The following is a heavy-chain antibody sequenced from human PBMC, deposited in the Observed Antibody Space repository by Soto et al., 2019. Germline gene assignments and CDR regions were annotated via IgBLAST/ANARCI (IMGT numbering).Heavy chain of an antibody. J-gene: IGHJ4*02. CDR2: IHHSGVI. V-gene: IGHV4-4*02. CDR3: VRNGKFSLHY. D-gene: IGHD1-26*01. CDR1: GGSINSDSW. Sequence: PSETLSLTCAVSGGSINSDSWWSWVRQPPGEGLEWIGEIHHSGVINYNPSLKSRVTISVDKSENQLSLKLSSLTAADTAVYYCVRNGKFSLHYWGQGTLVTVSS.